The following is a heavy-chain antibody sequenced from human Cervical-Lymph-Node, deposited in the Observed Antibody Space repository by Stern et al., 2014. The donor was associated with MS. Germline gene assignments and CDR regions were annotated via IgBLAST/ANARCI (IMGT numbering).Heavy chain of an antibody. Sequence: EVQLVESGGGLVQSGESLRLSCAASGFTFSSYAMNWVRQAPGKGLEWVSAISGGGGSTYYADSVKGRFTISRDNSKNTLYVQLNSLRAEDTAIYYCAKVRTGSYYGGGFDYWGQGTLVTVSS. CDR3: AKVRTGSYYGGGFDY. D-gene: IGHD1-26*01. CDR2: ISGGGGST. J-gene: IGHJ4*02. V-gene: IGHV3-23*04. CDR1: GFTFSSYA.